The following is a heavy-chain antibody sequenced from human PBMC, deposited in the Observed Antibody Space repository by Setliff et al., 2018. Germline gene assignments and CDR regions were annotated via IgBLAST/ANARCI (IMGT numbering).Heavy chain of an antibody. V-gene: IGHV4-59*08. CDR3: ARRSPAYYSDSSGYFYDTSLYMDV. CDR1: DGSISTYY. D-gene: IGHD3-22*01. Sequence: PSETLSLTCTVSDGSISTYYWSWIRQPPGKRLEWIGFIHHSGSTHYNPSLKSRVTISVDTSKNQFSLKLSSVTAADTAVYYCARRSPAYYSDSSGYFYDTSLYMDVRGKGTTVTVSS. CDR2: IHHSGST. J-gene: IGHJ6*03.